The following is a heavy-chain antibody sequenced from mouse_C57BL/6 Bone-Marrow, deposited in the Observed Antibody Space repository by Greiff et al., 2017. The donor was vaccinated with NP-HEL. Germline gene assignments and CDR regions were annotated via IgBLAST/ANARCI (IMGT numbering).Heavy chain of an antibody. J-gene: IGHJ4*01. V-gene: IGHV3-6*01. Sequence: EVKLQQSGPGLVKPSQSLSLTCSVTGYSITSGYYWNWIRQFPGNKLEWMGYISYDGSNNYNPSLKNRISITRDTSKNQFFLKLNSVTTEDTATYYCARVYDGYSDAMDYWGQGTSVTVSS. CDR3: ARVYDGYSDAMDY. CDR2: ISYDGSN. CDR1: GYSITSGYY. D-gene: IGHD2-3*01.